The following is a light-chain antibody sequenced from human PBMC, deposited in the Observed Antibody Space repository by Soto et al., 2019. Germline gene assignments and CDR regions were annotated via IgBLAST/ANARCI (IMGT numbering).Light chain of an antibody. CDR2: DDS. CDR1: NIGSKS. CDR3: QVWDSSSDHVV. J-gene: IGLJ2*01. V-gene: IGLV3-21*04. Sequence: SYELTQPPSVSVAPGKTARITCGGNNIGSKSVHWYQQKPGQAPVLGIYDDSDRPSGIPERFAGSNSGNTATLTISRVEDGDEADYYCQVWDSSSDHVVFGGGTKLTVL.